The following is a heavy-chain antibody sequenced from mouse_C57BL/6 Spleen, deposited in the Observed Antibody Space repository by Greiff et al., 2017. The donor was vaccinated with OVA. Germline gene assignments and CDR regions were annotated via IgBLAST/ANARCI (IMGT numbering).Heavy chain of an antibody. CDR3: ARGDYDYDGGVDY. CDR1: GYAFTNYL. V-gene: IGHV1-54*01. CDR2: INPGSGGT. Sequence: VQLQQSGAELVRPGTSVKVSCKASGYAFTNYLIEWVKQRPGQGLEWIGVINPGSGGTNYNEKFKGKATLTADKSSSTAYMQLSSLTSEDAAVYVCARGDYDYDGGVDYWGQGTTLTVSS. J-gene: IGHJ2*01. D-gene: IGHD2-4*01.